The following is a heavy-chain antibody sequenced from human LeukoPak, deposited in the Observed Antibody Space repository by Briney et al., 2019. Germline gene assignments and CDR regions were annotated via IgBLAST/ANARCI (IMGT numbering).Heavy chain of an antibody. Sequence: SETLSLTCAVYGGSFSGYYWRWIRQPPGKGLEWIAEINHSGSTNYNPSLKSRVTISVDTSKNQFSLKLSSVTAADTAVYYCARTDIVVVNNWFDPWGQGTLVTVSS. V-gene: IGHV4-34*01. CDR3: ARTDIVVVNNWFDP. D-gene: IGHD3-22*01. J-gene: IGHJ5*02. CDR1: GGSFSGYY. CDR2: INHSGST.